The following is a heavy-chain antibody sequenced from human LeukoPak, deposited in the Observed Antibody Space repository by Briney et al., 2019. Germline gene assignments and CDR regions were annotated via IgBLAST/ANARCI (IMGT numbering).Heavy chain of an antibody. Sequence: GGSLRLSCAASGFTFTNYWMFWVRQAPGKGLEWVAVIWYDGSNKYYADSVKGRFTISRDNSKNTLYLQMNSLRAEDTAVYYCAREDFGSGYYSRFTRYYYGMDVWGQGTTVTVSS. CDR3: AREDFGSGYYSRFTRYYYGMDV. D-gene: IGHD3-22*01. V-gene: IGHV3-33*07. CDR1: GFTFTNYW. CDR2: IWYDGSNK. J-gene: IGHJ6*02.